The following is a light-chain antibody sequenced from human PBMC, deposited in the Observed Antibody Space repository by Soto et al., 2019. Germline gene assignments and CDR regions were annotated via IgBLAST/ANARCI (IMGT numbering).Light chain of an antibody. Sequence: QPVLTQPPSVSGAPGQRVTISCTGSGSSIGAGYDVHWYQQLPGTAPKLLIYANNNRPSGVPDRFSGSKSGTSASLAITGLQAEDEADYYCQSYDNSLSGVVFGGGTQLTVL. V-gene: IGLV1-40*01. CDR2: ANN. CDR3: QSYDNSLSGVV. CDR1: GSSIGAGYD. J-gene: IGLJ2*01.